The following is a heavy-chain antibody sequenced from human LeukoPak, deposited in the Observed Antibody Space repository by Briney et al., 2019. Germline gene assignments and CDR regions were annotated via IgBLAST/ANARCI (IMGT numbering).Heavy chain of an antibody. CDR1: GYTFTSYD. V-gene: IGHV1-18*01. CDR2: ISTYNGNT. Sequence: ASVKVSCKASGYTFTSYDINWVRQATGQGLEWMGWISTYNGNTNYIQKLQGRVTVTTDTSTSTIYMELRSLRSDDTAVYYCARGDDAFDFWGQGTMVTVSS. J-gene: IGHJ3*01. CDR3: ARGDDAFDF.